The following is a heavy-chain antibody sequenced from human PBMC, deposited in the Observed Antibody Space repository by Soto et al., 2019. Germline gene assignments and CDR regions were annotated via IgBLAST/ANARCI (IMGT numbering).Heavy chain of an antibody. J-gene: IGHJ6*03. CDR1: GFTFSSYG. CDR2: IWYDGSNK. V-gene: IGHV3-33*01. Sequence: GGSLRLSCAASGFTFSSYGMHWVRQAPGKGLEWVAVIWYDGSNKYYADSVKGRFTISRDNSKNTLYLQMNSLRAEDTAVYYCASLGGAGYDQDTYYYYYYMDVWGKGTTVTVSS. D-gene: IGHD5-12*01. CDR3: ASLGGAGYDQDTYYYYYYMDV.